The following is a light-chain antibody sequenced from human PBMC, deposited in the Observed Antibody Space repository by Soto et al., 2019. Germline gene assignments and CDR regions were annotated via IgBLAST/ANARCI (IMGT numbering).Light chain of an antibody. CDR2: EVS. Sequence: QSALTQPPSVSGSPGQSVTISCTGTSSDVGSYNRVSWYQQPPGTAPKLMIYEVSNRPSGVPDRFSGSKSGNTASLTISGLQVEDEADYYCSSYTSSSTYVVFGGGTKLTVL. CDR3: SSYTSSSTYVV. CDR1: SSDVGSYNR. J-gene: IGLJ2*01. V-gene: IGLV2-18*02.